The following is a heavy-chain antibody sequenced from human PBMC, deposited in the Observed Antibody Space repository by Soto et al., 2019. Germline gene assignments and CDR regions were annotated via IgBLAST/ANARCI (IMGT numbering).Heavy chain of an antibody. CDR3: ARGWGNYYGVNDS. CDR1: GYTFNTFG. J-gene: IGHJ4*02. CDR2: ISGYNAKR. D-gene: IGHD3-10*01. Sequence: IQLVQSGAEVKRPGASVKVSCKASGYTFNTFGISWVRQAPGQGREWMGCISGYNAKRDYSRKLQCRITLTTDTSTTTSYMELRSLPSDATAVYYCARGWGNYYGVNDSWGQGTLVTVSS. V-gene: IGHV1-18*01.